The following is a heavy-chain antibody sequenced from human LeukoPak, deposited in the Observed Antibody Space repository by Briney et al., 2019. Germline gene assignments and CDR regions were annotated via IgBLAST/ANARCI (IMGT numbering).Heavy chain of an antibody. D-gene: IGHD6-19*01. V-gene: IGHV3-48*01. CDR3: ARGVSPTPGYNSGWYRVNGNWFDP. Sequence: GGSLRLSCAASGFTFSSYSMNWVRQAPGKGLEWVSYISSSSSTIYYADSVKGRFTISRDNAKNSLYLQMNSLRAEDTAVYYCARGVSPTPGYNSGWYRVNGNWFDPWGQGTLVTVSS. J-gene: IGHJ5*02. CDR1: GFTFSSYS. CDR2: ISSSSSTI.